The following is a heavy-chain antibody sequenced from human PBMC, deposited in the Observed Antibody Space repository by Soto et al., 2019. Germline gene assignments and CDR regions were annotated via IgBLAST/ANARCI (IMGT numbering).Heavy chain of an antibody. V-gene: IGHV1-8*02. CDR3: AVTTLDY. CDR2: MNPNSGNT. Sequence: QVQLVQSGAEVKKPGASVKVSCKASGYTFSSYDVNWVRQATGQGLEWMGWMNPNSGNTGYVQKFQGRATMTRTTSINTAYMELSSLRSEDTAVYYCAVTTLDYWGQGTLVTVSS. CDR1: GYTFSSYD. J-gene: IGHJ4*02. D-gene: IGHD4-17*01.